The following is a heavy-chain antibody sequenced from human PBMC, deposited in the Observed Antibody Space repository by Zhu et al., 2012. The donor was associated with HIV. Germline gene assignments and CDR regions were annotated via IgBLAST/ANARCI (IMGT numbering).Heavy chain of an antibody. J-gene: IGHJ2*01. CDR3: ARVRAAAGRPYWYFDL. CDR1: RGSIISSNW. D-gene: IGHD6-13*01. CDR2: IYHSGST. Sequence: QVQLQESGPGLVRPSGTLSLTCAVSRGSIISSNWWTWVRQPPGKGLEWVGEIYHSGSTSYSPSLRSRVTISVDKSKNQFSLNLNSVTAADTAVYYCARVRAAAGRPYWYFDLVGPGALV. V-gene: IGHV4-4*02.